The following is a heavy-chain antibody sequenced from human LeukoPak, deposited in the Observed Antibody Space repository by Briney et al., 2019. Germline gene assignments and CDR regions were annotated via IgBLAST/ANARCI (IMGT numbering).Heavy chain of an antibody. CDR3: ARDIRPTDSSSWYPHGLY. D-gene: IGHD6-13*01. Sequence: ASVKVSCKASGYTFTSYGISWVRQAPGQGLEWMGWISVYNGNKNYAQKLQGRVTMTTDTSTSTAYMELRSLRSDDTAVYYCARDIRPTDSSSWYPHGLYWGQGTLVTVSS. CDR1: GYTFTSYG. V-gene: IGHV1-18*01. J-gene: IGHJ4*02. CDR2: ISVYNGNK.